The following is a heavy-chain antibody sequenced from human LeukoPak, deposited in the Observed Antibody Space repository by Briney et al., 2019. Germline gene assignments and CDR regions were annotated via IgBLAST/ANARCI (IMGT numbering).Heavy chain of an antibody. Sequence: SETLSLTCTVSGASINSDDNYWSWIRQAPGKGLEWIGYVYYSVNTHYNPFLKSRITISVDTSKNQFSLKVTSVTAADTAVYYCARDRVVASSYYYGMDVWGQGTTVTVSS. CDR2: VYYSVNT. CDR3: ARDRVVASSYYYGMDV. J-gene: IGHJ6*02. D-gene: IGHD2-15*01. CDR1: GASINSDDNY. V-gene: IGHV4-30-4*01.